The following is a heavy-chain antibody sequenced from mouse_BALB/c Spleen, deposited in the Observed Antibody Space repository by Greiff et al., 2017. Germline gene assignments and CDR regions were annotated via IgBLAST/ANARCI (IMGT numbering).Heavy chain of an antibody. CDR1: GFNIKDYY. V-gene: IGHV14-4*02. J-gene: IGHJ1*01. CDR3: NRGYFDV. Sequence: VQLQQSGAELVRSGASVKLSCTASGFNIKDYYMHWVKQRPEQGLEWIGWIDPENGDTEYAPKFQGKATMTADTSSNTAYLQLSSLTSEDTAVYYCNRGYFDVWGAGTTVTVSS. CDR2: IDPENGDT.